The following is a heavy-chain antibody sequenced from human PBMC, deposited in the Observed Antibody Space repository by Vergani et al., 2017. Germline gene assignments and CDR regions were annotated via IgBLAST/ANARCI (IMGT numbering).Heavy chain of an antibody. Sequence: QVQLVESGGGLVQPGGSLRLSCAASGFTSSYYGMHWVRQAPGKGLEWVAVISYDGTQKYYADSVKGRFTISRDNSKSTLYLQMNSLRTEDTAVYYCATKSCGTPGCQIGYFREWGQGTLVTVSS. CDR3: ATKSCGTPGCQIGYFRE. CDR1: GFTSSYYG. V-gene: IGHV3-30*03. D-gene: IGHD1-1*01. J-gene: IGHJ1*01. CDR2: ISYDGTQK.